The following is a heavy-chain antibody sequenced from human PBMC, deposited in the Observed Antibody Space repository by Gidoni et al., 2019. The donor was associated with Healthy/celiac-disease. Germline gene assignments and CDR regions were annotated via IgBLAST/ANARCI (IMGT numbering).Heavy chain of an antibody. V-gene: IGHV5-51*01. CDR2: IYPGDSDT. J-gene: IGHJ4*02. D-gene: IGHD4-4*01. CDR1: GYSVTSYW. CDR3: ARHLSNYVGPPDY. Sequence: EEQLVQSGAEVKKPGESLKLSWKGSGYSVTSYWFGWVRQMPGKGLELMGIIYPGDSDTRYSPSFQGQVTISADKSISTAYLQWSSLKASDTAMYYCARHLSNYVGPPDYWGQGTLVTVSS.